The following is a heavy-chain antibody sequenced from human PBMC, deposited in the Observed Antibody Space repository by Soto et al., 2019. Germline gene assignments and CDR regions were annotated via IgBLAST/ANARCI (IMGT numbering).Heavy chain of an antibody. CDR3: VRGGGGGLFDP. J-gene: IGHJ5*02. Sequence: GGSLRLSCAGSGFTFGDSYMSWIRQAPGKGLEWPSYISPGSRYPAYADSVKGRFTISRDNAKRSLYLQMMSLTAEDTAIYYCVRGGGGGLFDPWGQGTMVTVSS. D-gene: IGHD2-15*01. CDR2: ISPGSRYP. V-gene: IGHV3-11*06. CDR1: GFTFGDSY.